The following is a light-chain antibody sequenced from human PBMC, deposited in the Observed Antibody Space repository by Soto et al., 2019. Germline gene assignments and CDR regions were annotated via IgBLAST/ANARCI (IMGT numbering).Light chain of an antibody. V-gene: IGLV8-61*01. Sequence: QTVVTQEPSFSVSPGGTVTLTCGLSSGSVSTSYHPSWYQQTPGQAPRTLIYSTNTRSSGVPDRFSGSILGNKAALTITGAQADDESDYYCVLYMGSGISGVFGGGTQLTVL. CDR1: SGSVSTSYH. J-gene: IGLJ2*01. CDR3: VLYMGSGISGV. CDR2: STN.